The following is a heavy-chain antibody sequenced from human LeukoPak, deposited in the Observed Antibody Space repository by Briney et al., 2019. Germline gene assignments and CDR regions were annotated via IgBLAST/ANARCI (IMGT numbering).Heavy chain of an antibody. CDR1: GFTFDDYA. D-gene: IGHD4-23*01. Sequence: PGGSLRLSCAASGFTFDDYAMHWVRQAPGKGLEWVSLISGDGDSTYYADSVKGRLTISRDNSKNSLYLQMNSLRTEDTALYHCAKDLIEINYGGNSHSSYWGQGTLVTVSS. CDR3: AKDLIEINYGGNSHSSY. CDR2: ISGDGDST. V-gene: IGHV3-43*02. J-gene: IGHJ4*02.